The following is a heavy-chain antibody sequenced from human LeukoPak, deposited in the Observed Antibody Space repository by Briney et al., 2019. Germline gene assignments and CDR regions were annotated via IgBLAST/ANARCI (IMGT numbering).Heavy chain of an antibody. D-gene: IGHD6-19*01. CDR2: IYYSGST. CDR3: ARGTYEWLPAGFDY. Sequence: SETLSLTCTVSGGSISSSSYYWGWIRQPPGKGLEWIGSIYYSGSTYYNPSLKSRVTISVDTSKNQFSLKLSSVTAADTAVYYCARGTYEWLPAGFDYWGQGTLVTVSS. J-gene: IGHJ4*02. CDR1: GGSISSSSYY. V-gene: IGHV4-39*07.